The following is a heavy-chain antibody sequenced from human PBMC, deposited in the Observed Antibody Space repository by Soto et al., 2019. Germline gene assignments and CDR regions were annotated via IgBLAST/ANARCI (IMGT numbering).Heavy chain of an antibody. V-gene: IGHV1-18*03. J-gene: IGHJ4*02. CDR2: ISANSGNT. Sequence: QVQLVQSGPEVKKPGASVKVSCKASGYSFTSYGVSWVRQAPGQGLEWMGWISANSGNTDYAQKFRGRVTMTTETSTSTAYMDLRSLRSDDMAVYYCVRDPQRNDYWGQGTLVTVSS. CDR1: GYSFTSYG. D-gene: IGHD6-25*01. CDR3: VRDPQRNDY.